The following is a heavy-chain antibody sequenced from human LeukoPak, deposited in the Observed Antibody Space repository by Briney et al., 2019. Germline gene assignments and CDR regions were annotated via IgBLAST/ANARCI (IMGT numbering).Heavy chain of an antibody. D-gene: IGHD3-22*01. V-gene: IGHV4-31*03. Sequence: SQTLSLTCSVSGGSISSGGYYWSWIRQHPGKGLEWIGYIHYSGSTDYNPSLKSRITISVDTSKNQFSLKLSSVTAADTAVYYCAVRAYYYDSSDYYLDYWGQGTLVTVSS. CDR1: GGSISSGGYY. J-gene: IGHJ4*02. CDR3: AVRAYYYDSSDYYLDY. CDR2: IHYSGST.